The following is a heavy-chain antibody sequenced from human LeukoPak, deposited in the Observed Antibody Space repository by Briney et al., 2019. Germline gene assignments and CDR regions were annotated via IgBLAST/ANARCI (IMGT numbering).Heavy chain of an antibody. CDR1: GFTFSSSA. D-gene: IGHD3-22*01. CDR2: IVVASDNT. J-gene: IGHJ5*02. Sequence: SVKVSCKASGFTFSSSAMQWVRQARGQRLEWIGWIVVASDNTNSAQKFQERVTITRDMSTSTAYMELSSLRSDDTAVYYCVADPYYDGSGPPRWFDPWGQGTLVTVSS. V-gene: IGHV1-58*02. CDR3: VADPYYDGSGPPRWFDP.